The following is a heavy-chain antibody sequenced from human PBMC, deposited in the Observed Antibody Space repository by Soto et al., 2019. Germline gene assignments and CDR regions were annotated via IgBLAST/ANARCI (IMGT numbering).Heavy chain of an antibody. CDR3: ARVRVGSSSSSLYYYYYYYMDV. CDR1: GGSISSYY. J-gene: IGHJ6*03. D-gene: IGHD6-6*01. Sequence: SETLSLTCTVSGGSISSYYWSWIRQPPGKGLEWIGYIYYSGSTNYNPSLKSRVTISVDTSKNQFSRKLSSVTAADTAVYYCARVRVGSSSSSLYYYYYYYMDVWGKGTTVTVSS. V-gene: IGHV4-59*08. CDR2: IYYSGST.